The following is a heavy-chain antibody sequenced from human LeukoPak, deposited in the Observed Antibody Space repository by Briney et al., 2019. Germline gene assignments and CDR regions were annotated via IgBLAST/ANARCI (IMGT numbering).Heavy chain of an antibody. D-gene: IGHD2-15*01. CDR1: GGTFISYA. Sequence: SVKVSCKASGGTFISYAISWVRQAPGQGLEWMGGIIPIFGTANYAQKFQGRVTITADESTSTAYMELSSLRSEDTAVYYCARATDIVVVVAEPSYYFDYWGQGTLVTVSS. CDR2: IIPIFGTA. V-gene: IGHV1-69*01. CDR3: ARATDIVVVVAEPSYYFDY. J-gene: IGHJ4*02.